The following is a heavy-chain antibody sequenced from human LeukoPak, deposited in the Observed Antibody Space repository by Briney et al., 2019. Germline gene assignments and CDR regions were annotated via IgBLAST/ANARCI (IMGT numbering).Heavy chain of an antibody. Sequence: GGSLRLSCAASGFTFSSYWMHWVRQAPGKGLVWVSRIKSDGSTRSADSVKGRFTISRDNAKNTVSLQMNSLRAEDTGVYYCARAPSEIGGYYPEYFRHWGQGTLVTASP. J-gene: IGHJ1*01. CDR2: IKSDGST. CDR3: ARAPSEIGGYYPEYFRH. V-gene: IGHV3-74*01. CDR1: GFTFSSYW. D-gene: IGHD3-22*01.